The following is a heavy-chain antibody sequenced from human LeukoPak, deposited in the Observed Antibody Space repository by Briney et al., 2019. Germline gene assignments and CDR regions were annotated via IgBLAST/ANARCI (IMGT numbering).Heavy chain of an antibody. V-gene: IGHV4-4*02. CDR2: IYHSGST. CDR3: ARVLWGSYRFFDY. CDR1: GGSISSSNW. J-gene: IGHJ4*02. Sequence: SGTLSLTCAVSGGSISSSNWWSWVRQPPGKGLEWIGEIYHSGSTNYNPPLKSRVTISVDKSKNQFSLKLSSVTAADTAVYYCARVLWGSYRFFDYWGQGTLVTVSS. D-gene: IGHD3-16*02.